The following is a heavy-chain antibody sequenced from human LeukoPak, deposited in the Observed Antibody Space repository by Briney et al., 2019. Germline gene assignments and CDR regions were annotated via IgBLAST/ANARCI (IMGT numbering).Heavy chain of an antibody. CDR2: IYYSGST. V-gene: IGHV4-59*01. CDR1: AGSISSYY. CDR3: ASGWYDYFDY. J-gene: IGHJ4*02. Sequence: SETLSLTCTVSAGSISSYYWSWIRQPPGKGLEWIGYIYYSGSTNYNPSLKSRVTISVDTSKNQFSLKLSSVTAADTAVYYCASGWYDYFDYWGQGTLVTVSS. D-gene: IGHD6-19*01.